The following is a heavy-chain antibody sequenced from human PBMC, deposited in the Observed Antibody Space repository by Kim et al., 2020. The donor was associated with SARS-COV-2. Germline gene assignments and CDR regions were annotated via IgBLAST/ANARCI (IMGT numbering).Heavy chain of an antibody. J-gene: IGHJ2*01. CDR1: GGSISSSSYY. V-gene: IGHV4-39*01. CDR3: ARQPGQGYYYDIDYWYFDL. Sequence: SETLSLTCTVSGGSISSSSYYWGWIRQPPGKGLEWIGSIYYSGSTYYNPSLKSRVTISVDTSKNQFSLKLSSVTAADTAVYYCARQPGQGYYYDIDYWYFDLWGRGTLVTVSS. CDR2: IYYSGST. D-gene: IGHD3-22*01.